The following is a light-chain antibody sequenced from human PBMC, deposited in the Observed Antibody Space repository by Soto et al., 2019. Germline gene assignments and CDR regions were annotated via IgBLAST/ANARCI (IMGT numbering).Light chain of an antibody. V-gene: IGLV1-44*01. Sequence: QSVLTQPPSASGTPGQRVTISCSGSSSNIGSNTVNWYQQLPGTAPKLLIYSNNQRPSRVPDRFSGSKSGTSASLAISGPQSEDEADYYCAAWDDSLNGLFGGGTKLTVL. J-gene: IGLJ2*01. CDR3: AAWDDSLNGL. CDR2: SNN. CDR1: SSNIGSNT.